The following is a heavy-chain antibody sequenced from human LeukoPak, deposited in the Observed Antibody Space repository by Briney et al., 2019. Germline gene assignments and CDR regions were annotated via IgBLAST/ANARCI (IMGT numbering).Heavy chain of an antibody. CDR2: IYYSGST. CDR1: GGSISSYY. J-gene: IGHJ4*02. V-gene: IGHV4-59*01. CDR3: AGDHYGGNSFFDY. D-gene: IGHD4-23*01. Sequence: SETLSLTCTVSGGSISSYYWSWIRQPPGKGLEWIGYIYYSGSTNYNPSLKSRVTISVDTSKNQFSLKLRSVTAADTAVYYCAGDHYGGNSFFDYWGQGTLVSVSS.